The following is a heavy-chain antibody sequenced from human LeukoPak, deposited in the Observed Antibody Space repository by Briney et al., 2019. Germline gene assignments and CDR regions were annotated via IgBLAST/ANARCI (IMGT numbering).Heavy chain of an antibody. D-gene: IGHD3-10*01. Sequence: SETLSLTCTVSGGSISSGGYYWSWIRQHPGKGLEWIGYIYYSGSTYYNPSLKSRVTISVDTFKNQFSLKLSSVTAADTAVYYCATRRGLLWFGEITFDPWGQGTLVTVSS. V-gene: IGHV4-31*03. J-gene: IGHJ5*02. CDR2: IYYSGST. CDR1: GGSISSGGYY. CDR3: ATRRGLLWFGEITFDP.